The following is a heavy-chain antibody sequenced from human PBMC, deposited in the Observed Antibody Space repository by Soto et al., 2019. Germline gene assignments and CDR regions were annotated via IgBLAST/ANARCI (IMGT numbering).Heavy chain of an antibody. V-gene: IGHV3-23*01. CDR1: GFTFSSYA. CDR2: ISGGGGST. J-gene: IGHJ4*02. Sequence: GGSLRLSCAASGFTFSSYAMSWVRQAPGKGLEWVSAISGGGGSTYYADSVKGRFTISRDNSKNTLYLQMNSLRAEDTAVYYCAKDGRRWDLPADYWGQGALVTVAS. D-gene: IGHD1-26*01. CDR3: AKDGRRWDLPADY.